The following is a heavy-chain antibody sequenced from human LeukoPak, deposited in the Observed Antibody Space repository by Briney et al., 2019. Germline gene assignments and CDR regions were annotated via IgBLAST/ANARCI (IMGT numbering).Heavy chain of an antibody. Sequence: ESGPTLVNPTQTLTLTCTFSGFSLSTSGMRVSWIRQPPGKALEWLTRIDWDDDKFYSTSLKTRLTISKDTSKNQVVLTMTDMDPVDTATYYCARTAPGLNVDVWGQGTMVTVSS. CDR3: ARTAPGLNVDV. V-gene: IGHV2-70*04. CDR2: IDWDDDK. CDR1: GFSLSTSGMR. J-gene: IGHJ3*01. D-gene: IGHD2-8*01.